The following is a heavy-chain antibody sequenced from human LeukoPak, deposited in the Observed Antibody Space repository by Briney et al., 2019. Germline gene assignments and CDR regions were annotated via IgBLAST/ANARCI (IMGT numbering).Heavy chain of an antibody. CDR2: IYYSGST. CDR1: GGSVSSSSYY. D-gene: IGHD4-11*01. CDR3: ARLFHDYLLDY. Sequence: PSETLSLTCTVSGGSVSSSSYYWGWIRQPPGKGLEWIGSIYYSGSTYYNPSLKSRVTISVDTSKNQFSLKLSSVTAADTAVYYCARLFHDYLLDYWGQGTLVTVSS. J-gene: IGHJ4*02. V-gene: IGHV4-39*01.